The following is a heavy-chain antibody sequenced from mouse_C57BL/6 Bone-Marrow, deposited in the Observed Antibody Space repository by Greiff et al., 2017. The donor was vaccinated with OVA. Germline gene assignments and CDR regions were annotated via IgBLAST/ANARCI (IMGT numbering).Heavy chain of an antibody. Sequence: VQLQQSGPVLVKPGASVKMSCKASGYTFTDYYMNWVKQSHGKSLEWIGVINPYNGGTSYNQKFKGKATLTVDKSSSTAYMQLSSLTSEDSAVYYCAKQLRLRGYYAMDYWGQGTSVTVSS. CDR3: AKQLRLRGYYAMDY. D-gene: IGHD3-2*02. CDR1: GYTFTDYY. V-gene: IGHV1-19*01. J-gene: IGHJ4*01. CDR2: INPYNGGT.